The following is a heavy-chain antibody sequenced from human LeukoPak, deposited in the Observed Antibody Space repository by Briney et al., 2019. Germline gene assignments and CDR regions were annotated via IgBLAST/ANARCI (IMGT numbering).Heavy chain of an antibody. Sequence: SETLSLTCTVSGGSISSYYWSWIRQPPGKGLEWIGYISYSGSTNYNPSLKSRVTISVDTSKNQFSLKLSSVTAADTAVYYCARLPGIAAAGTNYYYGMDVWGQGTTVTVSS. V-gene: IGHV4-59*08. J-gene: IGHJ6*02. CDR2: ISYSGST. D-gene: IGHD6-13*01. CDR1: GGSISSYY. CDR3: ARLPGIAAAGTNYYYGMDV.